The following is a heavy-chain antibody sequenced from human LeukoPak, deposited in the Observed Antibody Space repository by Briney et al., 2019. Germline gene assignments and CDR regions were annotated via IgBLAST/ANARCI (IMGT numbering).Heavy chain of an antibody. J-gene: IGHJ4*02. V-gene: IGHV3-23*01. CDR2: INGIDGST. Sequence: GGSLRLSCVASGFTFSSYAISWVRQAPGKGLEWVSAINGIDGSTYYADSLKGRFTISRDNSKNTLYLQMNSLRAEDTAVYYCASRIVATSDVFYWGQGTLVTVSS. D-gene: IGHD5-12*01. CDR3: ASRIVATSDVFY. CDR1: GFTFSSYA.